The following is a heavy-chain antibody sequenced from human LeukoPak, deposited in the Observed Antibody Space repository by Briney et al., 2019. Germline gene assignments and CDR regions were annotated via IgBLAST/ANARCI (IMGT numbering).Heavy chain of an antibody. J-gene: IGHJ3*02. D-gene: IGHD5-24*01. Sequence: GASVKVSCKASGGTFSSYAMSWVRQAPGQGLEWMGGIIPIFGTANYAQKFQGRVTITADKSTSTAYMELSSLRSEDTDVYYCARGATGNSYAFDIWGQGTMATVSS. CDR1: GGTFSSYA. CDR2: IIPIFGTA. V-gene: IGHV1-69*06. CDR3: ARGATGNSYAFDI.